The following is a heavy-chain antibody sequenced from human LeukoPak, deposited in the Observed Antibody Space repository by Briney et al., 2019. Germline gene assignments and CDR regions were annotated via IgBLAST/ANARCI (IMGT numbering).Heavy chain of an antibody. J-gene: IGHJ4*02. D-gene: IGHD3-22*01. CDR2: ISSSGSTI. Sequence: GGSLRLSCAASGFTFSDYYMSWIRQAPGKGLEWVSCISSSGSTIYYADSVKGRFTISRDNAKNSLYLQMNSLRAEDTAVYYCARVRGYYYDSSGSWTYYFDYWGQGTLVTVSS. CDR1: GFTFSDYY. CDR3: ARVRGYYYDSSGSWTYYFDY. V-gene: IGHV3-11*04.